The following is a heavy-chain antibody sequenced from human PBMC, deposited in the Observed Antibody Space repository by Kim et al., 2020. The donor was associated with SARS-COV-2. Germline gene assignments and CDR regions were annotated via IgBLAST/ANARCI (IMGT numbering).Heavy chain of an antibody. Sequence: ASVKVSCKASGYTFTGYYMHWVRQAPGQGLEWMGWINPNSGGTNYAQKFQGRVTMTRDTSISTAYMELSRLRSDDTAVYYCARDPVRRLHEMDGMDVWGQGTTVTVSS. J-gene: IGHJ6*02. CDR2: INPNSGGT. CDR3: ARDPVRRLHEMDGMDV. D-gene: IGHD5-12*01. CDR1: GYTFTGYY. V-gene: IGHV1-2*02.